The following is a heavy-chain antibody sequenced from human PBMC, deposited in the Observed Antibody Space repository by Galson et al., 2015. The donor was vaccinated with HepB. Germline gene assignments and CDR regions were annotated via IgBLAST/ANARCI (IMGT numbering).Heavy chain of an antibody. D-gene: IGHD2-15*01. V-gene: IGHV3-23*01. Sequence: RLSCAASGFTFSNYDMSWVRHAPGKGLEWVSGISGSGATTYYADSVKGRFTISRDNSKNTLYLQMNSLRAEDTAVYYCTKGWLDYWGQGTLVTVSS. CDR1: GFTFSNYD. CDR3: TKGWLDY. CDR2: ISGSGATT. J-gene: IGHJ4*02.